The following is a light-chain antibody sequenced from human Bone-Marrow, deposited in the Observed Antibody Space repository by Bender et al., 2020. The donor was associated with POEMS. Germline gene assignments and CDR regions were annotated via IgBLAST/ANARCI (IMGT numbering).Light chain of an antibody. V-gene: IGLV3-25*03. CDR2: KDS. CDR3: QSGDSSGTSVV. Sequence: SYELTQPSSVSVSPGQTASITCSGDKLGDKNACWYQQKPGQAPVLVIYKDSERPSGIPERFSGSSSGTMVTLTISGVQAEDEADYYCQSGDSSGTSVVFGGGTKLTVL. CDR1: KLGDKN. J-gene: IGLJ3*02.